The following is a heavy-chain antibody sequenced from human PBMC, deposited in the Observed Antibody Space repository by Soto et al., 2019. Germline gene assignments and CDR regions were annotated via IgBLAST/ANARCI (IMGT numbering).Heavy chain of an antibody. CDR2: ISGSVGAT. CDR1: WFTFRGYA. D-gene: IGHD2-21*02. CDR3: ARTRTAFYRYYFDS. V-gene: IGHV3-23*01. Sequence: GGSLRLSFGSSWFTFRGYAMSWVRQAPGKGLECVSGISGSVGATYYTDSVEGRFTISKDFSKNTVSLQMTGLRVDDTAVYYCARTRTAFYRYYFDSWGQGALVPSPQ. J-gene: IGHJ4*02.